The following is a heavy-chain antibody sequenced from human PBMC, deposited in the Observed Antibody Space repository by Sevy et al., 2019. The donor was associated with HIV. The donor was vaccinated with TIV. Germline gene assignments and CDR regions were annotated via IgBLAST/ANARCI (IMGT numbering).Heavy chain of an antibody. Sequence: ASVKVSCKVSGYTLTELSMHWVRQAPGKGLEWMATFDPEDGETIYAQKFQGRVTMTEDTSKDTAYMELSSLRSEDTAVYYCSTTSDYYDSSGYPFDYWGQGTLVTVSS. D-gene: IGHD3-22*01. CDR1: GYTLTELS. J-gene: IGHJ4*02. CDR2: FDPEDGET. CDR3: STTSDYYDSSGYPFDY. V-gene: IGHV1-24*01.